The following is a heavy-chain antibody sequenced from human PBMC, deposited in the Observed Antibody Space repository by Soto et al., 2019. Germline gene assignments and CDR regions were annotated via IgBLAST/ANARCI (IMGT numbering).Heavy chain of an antibody. CDR2: IYPSDSDT. J-gene: IGHJ5*02. D-gene: IGHD6-13*01. Sequence: PGESLKISCKGSGYNFAGYWIAWVRQMPGKGLELMGIIYPSDSDTRYRPSFQGQVTISADKSISSAYLQWSSLRASDTAMYYCAKLAAAGRSPRWFDPWGQGTLVTVSS. V-gene: IGHV5-51*01. CDR3: AKLAAAGRSPRWFDP. CDR1: GYNFAGYW.